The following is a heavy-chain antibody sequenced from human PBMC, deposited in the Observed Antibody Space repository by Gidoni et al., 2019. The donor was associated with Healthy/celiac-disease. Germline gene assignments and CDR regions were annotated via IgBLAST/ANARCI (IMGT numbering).Heavy chain of an antibody. J-gene: IGHJ4*02. CDR1: GFTCRSYE. Sequence: EVQLVESGGGSVQPGGSLRRSWAASGFTCRSYEMNWVRQAPGKGLAWVSYISSSGSAIYYADSVKGRFTISRDNAKNSLYLQMNSLRAEDTAVYYCAREGYRGYDRAPAGDYWGQGTLVTVSS. CDR2: ISSSGSAI. V-gene: IGHV3-48*03. CDR3: AREGYRGYDRAPAGDY. D-gene: IGHD5-12*01.